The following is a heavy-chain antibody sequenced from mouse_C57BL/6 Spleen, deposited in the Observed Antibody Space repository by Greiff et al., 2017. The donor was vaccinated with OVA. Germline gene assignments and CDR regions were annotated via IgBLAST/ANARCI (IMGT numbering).Heavy chain of an antibody. CDR3: AREGLTGVFYYAMDY. V-gene: IGHV5-6*01. D-gene: IGHD4-1*01. CDR2: ISSGGSYT. J-gene: IGHJ4*01. Sequence: VQLKESGGDLVKPGGSLKLSCAASGFTFSSYGMSWVRQTPDKRLEWVATISSGGSYTYYPDSVKGRFTISRDNAKNTLYLQMSSLKSEDTAMYYCAREGLTGVFYYAMDYWGQGTSVTVSS. CDR1: GFTFSSYG.